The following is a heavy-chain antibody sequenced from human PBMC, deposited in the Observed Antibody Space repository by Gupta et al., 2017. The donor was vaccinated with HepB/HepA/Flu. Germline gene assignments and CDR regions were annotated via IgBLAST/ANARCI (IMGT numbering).Heavy chain of an antibody. CDR2: IKLDGNEK. CDR1: EFTFNNYW. J-gene: IGHJ3*02. V-gene: IGHV3-7*01. CDR3: ERKRDIHGVFEI. D-gene: IGHD4-17*01. Sequence: EVLLVESGGGLVQPGGSLRLSCAASEFTFNNYWMSWVRQAPGKGLEWVANIKLDGNEKYYVDSVKGRVTISRDNAQKSLYLQMNSLRAEDTALYYCERKRDIHGVFEIWGQGTMVTVS.